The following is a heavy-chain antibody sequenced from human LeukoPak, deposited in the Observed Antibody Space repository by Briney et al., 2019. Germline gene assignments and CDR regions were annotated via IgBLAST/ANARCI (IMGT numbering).Heavy chain of an antibody. V-gene: IGHV1-2*02. CDR2: INPNSGGT. J-gene: IGHJ4*02. D-gene: IGHD6-19*01. Sequence: ASVKVSCKASGYTFTGYYMHWVRRAPGQGLEWMRWINPNSGGTNYAQKFQGRVTMTRDTSISTAYMELSRLRSDDTAVYYCARDPLAGRIGYSSGWYVFNYFDYWGQGTLVTVSS. CDR3: ARDPLAGRIGYSSGWYVFNYFDY. CDR1: GYTFTGYY.